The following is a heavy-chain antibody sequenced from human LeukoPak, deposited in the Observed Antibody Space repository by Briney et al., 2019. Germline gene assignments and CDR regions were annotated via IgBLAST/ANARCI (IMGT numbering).Heavy chain of an antibody. CDR3: ARDGDIAVAGTGFDP. J-gene: IGHJ5*02. Sequence: SGTLSLTCAVSGGSISSGGYSWSWIRQPPGKGLEWIGYIYHSGSTYYDPSLKSRVTISVDRSKNQFSLKLSSVTAADTAVYYCARDGDIAVAGTGFDPWGQGTLVTVSS. V-gene: IGHV4-30-2*01. CDR2: IYHSGST. CDR1: GGSISSGGYS. D-gene: IGHD6-19*01.